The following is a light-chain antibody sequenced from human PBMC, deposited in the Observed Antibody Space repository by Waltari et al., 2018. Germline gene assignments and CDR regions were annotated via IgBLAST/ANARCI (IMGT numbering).Light chain of an antibody. CDR3: QQYYSTPS. J-gene: IGKJ5*01. CDR1: ETVLSISNNKNY. Sequence: DIVMTQSPDSLAVSLGERATIKYKSSETVLSISNNKNYLAWYQQQPVQPPKMLLYWASTRESGVPDRFSGSGSRTDFTLSISSLQAEDVAIYFCQQYYSTPSFGQGTRLEIK. V-gene: IGKV4-1*01. CDR2: WAS.